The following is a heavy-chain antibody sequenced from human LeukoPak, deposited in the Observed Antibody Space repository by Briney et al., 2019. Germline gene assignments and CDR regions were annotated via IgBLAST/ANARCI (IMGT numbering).Heavy chain of an antibody. CDR1: GGSLSSSSYY. CDR3: AKQPEYYDFWSGHTSHFDI. Sequence: PSETLSLTCTVSGGSLSSSSYYWGWIRQPPGKGLEWIGSIFYSGSTYYNPSLKSRVTISVDTSKNQFSLMLSSVTAADTPVSYCAKQPEYYDFWSGHTSHFDIWGQGTMVTVSS. CDR2: IFYSGST. J-gene: IGHJ3*02. V-gene: IGHV4-39*01. D-gene: IGHD3-3*01.